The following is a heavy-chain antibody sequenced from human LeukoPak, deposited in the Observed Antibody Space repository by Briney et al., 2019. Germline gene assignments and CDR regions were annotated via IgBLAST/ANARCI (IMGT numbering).Heavy chain of an antibody. CDR2: ISGSGGST. D-gene: IGHD3-10*01. J-gene: IGHJ4*02. V-gene: IGHV3-23*01. CDR1: GFTFSSYA. Sequence: GGSLRLSCAASGFTFSSYAMSWVRQAPGKGLEWVSAISGSGGSTYYADSVEGRFTISRDNSKNTLYLQMNSLRAEDTAVYYCAKAGYYYGSGSYLDFDYWGQGTLVTVSS. CDR3: AKAGYYYGSGSYLDFDY.